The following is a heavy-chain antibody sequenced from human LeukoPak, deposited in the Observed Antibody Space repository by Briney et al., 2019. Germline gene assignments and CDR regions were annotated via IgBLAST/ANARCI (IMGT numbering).Heavy chain of an antibody. Sequence: PGGSLRLSCAASGFTFSTYSMIWVRQAPGKGLEWVSAICSDSTWIYYVDSVKGRFTISRDNAKNSLYLQMNSLRAEDTAVYYCAAWPYYYDTSGYYRYWGQGTLVTVSS. D-gene: IGHD3-22*01. CDR2: ICSDSTWI. CDR1: GFTFSTYS. J-gene: IGHJ4*02. V-gene: IGHV3-21*01. CDR3: AAWPYYYDTSGYYRY.